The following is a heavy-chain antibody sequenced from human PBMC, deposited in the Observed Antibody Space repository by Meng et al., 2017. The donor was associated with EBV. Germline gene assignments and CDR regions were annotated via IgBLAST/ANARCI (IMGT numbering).Heavy chain of an antibody. CDR2: IYHSEST. CDR3: VGSRTGTPDY. V-gene: IGHV4-4*03. J-gene: IGHJ4*02. Sequence: AQRHESGPGQVKALATLSYTGSVCSGDISRSKLWRWASQPPGKMLELNGEIYHSESTNHNPSLKSRVNISVDKSTNQFSLKLSSVTAADTGVYYCVGSRTGTPDYWGQGTLVTVSS. CDR1: SGDISRSKL. D-gene: IGHD1-1*01.